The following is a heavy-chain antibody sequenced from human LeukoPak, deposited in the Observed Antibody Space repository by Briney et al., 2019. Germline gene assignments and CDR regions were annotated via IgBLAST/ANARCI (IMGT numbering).Heavy chain of an antibody. CDR3: ATAVGTTGGYYFNY. CDR2: IKPDGSGK. Sequence: GGSLRPSCAASGFTFSSYWMTWVSQAPGKGLGWVANIKPDGSGKFYVDSVKGRFTISRDNTKNSLYLQMDSLRAEDTAVYYCATAVGTTGGYYFNYWGPGTLVTVSS. J-gene: IGHJ4*02. D-gene: IGHD1-26*01. V-gene: IGHV3-7*04. CDR1: GFTFSSYW.